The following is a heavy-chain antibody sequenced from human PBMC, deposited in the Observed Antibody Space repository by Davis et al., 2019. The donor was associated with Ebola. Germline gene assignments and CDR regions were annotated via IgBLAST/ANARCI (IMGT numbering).Heavy chain of an antibody. Sequence: GGSLRLSCAASGFTFSDYYMIWIRQAPGKGLEWVSYISSSSSYTNYADSVKGRFTISRDNAKNSLYMQMKSVRADDTAIYYCARETVEMAADYWGQGTLVTVSS. CDR2: ISSSSSYT. CDR1: GFTFSDYY. V-gene: IGHV3-11*06. D-gene: IGHD5-24*01. J-gene: IGHJ4*02. CDR3: ARETVEMAADY.